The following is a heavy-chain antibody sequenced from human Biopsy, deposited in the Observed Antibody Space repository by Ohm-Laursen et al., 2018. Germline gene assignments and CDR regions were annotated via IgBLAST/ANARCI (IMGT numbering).Heavy chain of an antibody. Sequence: VTLSLTYNVSGGDINNYYWSWIRQPAGKGLEWIGRIYPGGSTNYNPSLKSRVTMSVDSSKKQLSLRLRSVTAADTAMYYCASVVLGPTNDAFDLWGQGTMVVVSS. J-gene: IGHJ3*01. CDR1: GGDINNYY. CDR3: ASVVLGPTNDAFDL. CDR2: IYPGGST. V-gene: IGHV4-4*07. D-gene: IGHD3-22*01.